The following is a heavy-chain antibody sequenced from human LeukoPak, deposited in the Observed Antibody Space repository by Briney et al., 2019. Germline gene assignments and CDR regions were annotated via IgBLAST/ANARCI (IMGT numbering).Heavy chain of an antibody. CDR1: GGTFSSYT. Sequence: ASVKVSCKASGGTFSSYTINWVRQATGQGLEWMGWMNPNSGNTGYAQKFQGRVTITRNTSISTAYMELSSLRSEDTAVYYCARGRGSYTYWGQGTLVTVSS. J-gene: IGHJ4*02. CDR2: MNPNSGNT. V-gene: IGHV1-8*03. CDR3: ARGRGSYTY. D-gene: IGHD3-16*01.